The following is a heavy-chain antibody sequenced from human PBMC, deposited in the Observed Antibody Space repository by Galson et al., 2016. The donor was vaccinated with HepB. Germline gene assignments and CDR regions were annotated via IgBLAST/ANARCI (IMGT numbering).Heavy chain of an antibody. CDR3: ARGEKGYSEGAS. CDR1: GIPFSISG. CDR2: INNDGVEK. D-gene: IGHD3-22*01. J-gene: IGHJ5*02. V-gene: IGHV3-7*01. Sequence: LRLSCAASGIPFSISGMHWVRQAPGKGLEWVANINNDGVEKNYAGSVKGRFTISRDNAKNSLYLQMDSLRVEDTGFYYCARGEKGYSEGASWGQGTLVTVSS.